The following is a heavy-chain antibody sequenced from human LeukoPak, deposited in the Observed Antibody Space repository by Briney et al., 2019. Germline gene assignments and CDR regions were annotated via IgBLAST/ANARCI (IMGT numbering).Heavy chain of an antibody. CDR2: ISYDGSNK. Sequence: GGSLRLSCAASGFTFSSYAMSWVRRAPGKGLDWVAVISYDGSNKYYADSVKGRFTISRDNSKNTLYLQMNSLRAEDTAVYYCAKDRDYDILTGMIDYWGQGTLVTVSS. D-gene: IGHD3-9*01. J-gene: IGHJ4*02. CDR3: AKDRDYDILTGMIDY. CDR1: GFTFSSYA. V-gene: IGHV3-30*18.